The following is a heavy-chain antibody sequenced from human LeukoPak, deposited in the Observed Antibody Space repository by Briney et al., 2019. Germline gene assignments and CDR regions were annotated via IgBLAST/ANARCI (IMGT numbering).Heavy chain of an antibody. D-gene: IGHD3-22*01. J-gene: IGHJ4*02. CDR2: ISHDGKSD. CDR3: ARVATYYHDNSGYNAIEF. Sequence: GALRLSCVASGFTFSSSPMHWVRQAPGKGLEWVAIISHDGKSDYYADSVLGRFSISRDTSKNSLYLQMNRLRVEDTAMYYCARVATYYHDNSGYNAIEFWGQGTLVTVSS. V-gene: IGHV3-30*04. CDR1: GFTFSSSP.